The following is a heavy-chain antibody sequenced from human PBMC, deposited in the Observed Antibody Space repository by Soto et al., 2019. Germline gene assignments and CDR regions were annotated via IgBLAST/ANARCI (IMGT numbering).Heavy chain of an antibody. Sequence: QPVGSLRLSCAASGFTFDDYAMHWVRQAPGKGLEWDSGISWNSGSIGYADSVKGRFTISRDNAKNSLYLQMNSLRAEDTALYYCAKDIRMANCISTSCYLQPNYYYYGMDVWGQGTTVTVSS. CDR2: ISWNSGSI. J-gene: IGHJ6*02. D-gene: IGHD2-2*01. V-gene: IGHV3-9*01. CDR1: GFTFDDYA. CDR3: AKDIRMANCISTSCYLQPNYYYYGMDV.